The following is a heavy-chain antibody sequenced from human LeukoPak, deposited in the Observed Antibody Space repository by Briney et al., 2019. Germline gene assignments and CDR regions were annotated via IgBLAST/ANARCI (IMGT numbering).Heavy chain of an antibody. CDR1: GYTFTVYY. V-gene: IGHV1-2*02. Sequence: ASVKVSFTASGYTFTVYYMHWVRQAPGQGLEWMGWINPNSGGTNYAQKFQGRVTMTRDTSISTAYMELSRLRSDDTAVYYCARDPVWFGGNWFDPWGQGTLVTVSS. CDR2: INPNSGGT. CDR3: ARDPVWFGGNWFDP. D-gene: IGHD3-10*01. J-gene: IGHJ5*02.